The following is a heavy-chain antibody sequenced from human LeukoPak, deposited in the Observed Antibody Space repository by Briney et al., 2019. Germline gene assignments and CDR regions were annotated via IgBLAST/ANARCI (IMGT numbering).Heavy chain of an antibody. CDR1: GGSFSGYS. CDR3: ARGQPTYSSSWYANY. J-gene: IGHJ4*02. CDR2: IDHSGST. Sequence: PSETLSLTCAVYGGSFSGYSWSWIRHPPGKGLEWIGEIDHSGSTKYNPSLKSRVTISVDTSKNQFSLKLGSVTAADTAVYYCARGQPTYSSSWYANYWGQGTLVTVSS. V-gene: IGHV4-34*01. D-gene: IGHD6-13*01.